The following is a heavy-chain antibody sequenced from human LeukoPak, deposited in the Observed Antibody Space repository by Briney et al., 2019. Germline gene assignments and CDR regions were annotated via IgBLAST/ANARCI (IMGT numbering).Heavy chain of an antibody. V-gene: IGHV1-18*04. CDR3: ARNVGGTRGAPFDY. J-gene: IGHJ4*02. CDR1: GYTFTSNG. Sequence: AASVKVSCTASGYTFTSNGISWVRQAPGQGLEWMGWISAYNGNTTYAQKLQGRVTMTTDTSTSTAYMELRSLRSDDTAVYYCARNVGGTRGAPFDYWGQGTLVTVSS. CDR2: ISAYNGNT. D-gene: IGHD1-26*01.